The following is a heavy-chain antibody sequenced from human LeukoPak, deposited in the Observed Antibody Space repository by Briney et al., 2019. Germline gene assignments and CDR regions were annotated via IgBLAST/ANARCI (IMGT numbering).Heavy chain of an antibody. CDR1: GFTFSSYG. J-gene: IGHJ4*02. CDR2: ISYDGNNK. Sequence: PGGPRILSCAASGFTFSSYGMHWVRQARGRGLGWVAVISYDGNNKYYANSVKGRFTISRDNSKNTLYLQMNSLRAEDTAVYYCAKDGCSGGSCSFVDYWGQGTLVTVSS. CDR3: AKDGCSGGSCSFVDY. V-gene: IGHV3-30*18. D-gene: IGHD2-15*01.